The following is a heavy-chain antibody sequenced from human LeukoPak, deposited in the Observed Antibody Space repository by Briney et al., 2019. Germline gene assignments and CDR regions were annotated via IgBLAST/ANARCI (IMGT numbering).Heavy chain of an antibody. CDR2: ISGSAYST. J-gene: IGHJ4*02. CDR1: GFTFRTYA. D-gene: IGHD5-12*01. Sequence: PGGSLRLSCAHPGFTFRTYAMSWVRQAPGKGLEWVSGISGSAYSTYYADSVQGRFTISRDNSKNTLYLQMNSLRAEDTAVYYCAKEAGASGYDYLDYWGQGTLVTVSS. CDR3: AKEAGASGYDYLDY. V-gene: IGHV3-23*01.